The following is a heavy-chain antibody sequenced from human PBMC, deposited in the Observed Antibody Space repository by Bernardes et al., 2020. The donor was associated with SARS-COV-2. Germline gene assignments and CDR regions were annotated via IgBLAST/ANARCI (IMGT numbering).Heavy chain of an antibody. V-gene: IGHV4-34*01. CDR1: GGSFSGYY. J-gene: IGHJ1*01. D-gene: IGHD1-7*01. CDR3: ARARSHKLRSQYFQH. CDR2: INHSGST. Sequence: SESLSPTCAVYGGSFSGYYWSWVRQPPGKGLEWIGEINHSGSTNYNPSLKSRVTISVDTSKNQFSLKLSSVTAADTAVYYCARARSHKLRSQYFQHWGQGTLVTVSS.